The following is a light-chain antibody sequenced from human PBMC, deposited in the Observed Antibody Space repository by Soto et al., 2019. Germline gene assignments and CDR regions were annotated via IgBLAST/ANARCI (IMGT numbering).Light chain of an antibody. Sequence: SSELTQPPSVSVAPGKTARITCGGDNIGSKNVHWYQKRPGQAPVLVIYYDSDRPSGMPERFSGSNSGNTATLTISRVEAGDEADYYCHVWDGSSDHVLFGGGTKLTVL. J-gene: IGLJ2*01. CDR1: NIGSKN. CDR2: YDS. V-gene: IGLV3-21*04. CDR3: HVWDGSSDHVL.